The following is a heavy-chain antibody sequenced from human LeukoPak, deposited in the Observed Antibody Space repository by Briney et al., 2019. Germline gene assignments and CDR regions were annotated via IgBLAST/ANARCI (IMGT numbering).Heavy chain of an antibody. Sequence: SETPSLTCTVSGGSISSYYWSWIRQPPGKGLEWIGYIYYSGSTNYNPSLKSRVTMSLDTSKNQFSLKLNSVTAADTAVYFCARSYYYVDYWGQGTLVTVSS. J-gene: IGHJ4*02. D-gene: IGHD3-10*01. CDR2: IYYSGST. CDR1: GGSISSYY. V-gene: IGHV4-59*12. CDR3: ARSYYYVDY.